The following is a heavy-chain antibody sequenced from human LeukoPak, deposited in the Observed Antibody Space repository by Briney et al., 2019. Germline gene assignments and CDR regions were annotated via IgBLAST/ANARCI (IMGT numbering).Heavy chain of an antibody. J-gene: IGHJ3*02. V-gene: IGHV1-18*01. CDR2: ITAYNGNT. D-gene: IGHD2-15*01. Sequence: ASVKVSCKASGYTFSGTGWYLYWLRQAPGQGLEWMGWITAYNGNTYYARRLQGRVTMTTDTSTSTAYMELRSLRSDDTAVYYCARLHCSGGSCYSTDIWSQGTMVTVSS. CDR1: GYTFSGTGW. CDR3: ARLHCSGGSCYSTDI.